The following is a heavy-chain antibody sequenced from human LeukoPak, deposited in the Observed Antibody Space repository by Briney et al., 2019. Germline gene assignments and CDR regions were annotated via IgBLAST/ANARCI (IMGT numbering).Heavy chain of an antibody. D-gene: IGHD3-10*01. V-gene: IGHV1-46*01. Sequence: GASVKVSCKASGYTFSSYYMHWVRQAPGQGLEWMGIINPSGGSTSYAQKFQGRVTMTRDTSTSTVYMELSSLRSEDTAVYYCARVDMVRGGPDDAFDTWGQGTMVTVSS. J-gene: IGHJ3*02. CDR1: GYTFSSYY. CDR2: INPSGGST. CDR3: ARVDMVRGGPDDAFDT.